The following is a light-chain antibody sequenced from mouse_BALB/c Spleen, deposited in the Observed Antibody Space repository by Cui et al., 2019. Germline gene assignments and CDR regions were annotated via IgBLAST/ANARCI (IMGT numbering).Light chain of an antibody. Sequence: DIVISQTASFLAVSAGEKVTICCKSSKSLLNSRNRKNFLAWYQQTPGQSPKLLIYWASTRESGVPDRFTGGGSGTDFTLTISSVQAEDLAVYYCKQSYNLRTFGGGTKLEIK. CDR3: KQSYNLRT. J-gene: IGKJ1*01. CDR2: WAS. V-gene: IGKV8-21*01. CDR1: KSLLNSRNRKNF.